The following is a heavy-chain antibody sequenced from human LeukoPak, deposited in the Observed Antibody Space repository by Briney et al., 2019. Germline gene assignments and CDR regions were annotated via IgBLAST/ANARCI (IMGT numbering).Heavy chain of an antibody. Sequence: KPSENLSLTCTVSGGSISSSGYYWGWIRQPPGKGLEWIGSIYYSGSTYYHPSLKSRVTISVDRSKNQFSLKLSSVTAADTAMYYCARRASTVVTFNDYWGQGTLVTVSS. CDR3: ARRASTVVTFNDY. CDR2: IYYSGST. CDR1: GGSISSSGYY. V-gene: IGHV4-39*01. D-gene: IGHD4-23*01. J-gene: IGHJ4*02.